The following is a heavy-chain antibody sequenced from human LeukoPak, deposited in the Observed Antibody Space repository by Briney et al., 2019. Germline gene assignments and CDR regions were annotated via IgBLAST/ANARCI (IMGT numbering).Heavy chain of an antibody. V-gene: IGHV3-30*04. CDR1: GFTFSSYA. J-gene: IGHJ4*02. CDR2: ISYDGSNK. D-gene: IGHD3-22*01. CDR3: AKTKPGDYYDSSGYYFNY. Sequence: TGGSLRLSCAASGFTFSSYAMHWVRQAPGKGLERVAVISYDGSNKYYADSVKGRFTISRDNSKNTLYLQMNSLRAEDTAVYYCAKTKPGDYYDSSGYYFNYWGQGTLVTVSS.